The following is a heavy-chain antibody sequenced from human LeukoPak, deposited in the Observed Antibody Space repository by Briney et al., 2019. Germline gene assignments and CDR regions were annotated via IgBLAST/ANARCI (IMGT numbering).Heavy chain of an antibody. Sequence: SETLSLTCTVSGGSISSSSYYWGWIRQPPGKGLEWIGSIYYSGSTYYNPSLKSRFTISVDTSKNQFSLKLSSVTAADTAVYYCARHGPITMVRNNFDYWGQGTLVTVSS. D-gene: IGHD3-10*01. CDR1: GGSISSSSYY. J-gene: IGHJ4*02. V-gene: IGHV4-39*01. CDR3: ARHGPITMVRNNFDY. CDR2: IYYSGST.